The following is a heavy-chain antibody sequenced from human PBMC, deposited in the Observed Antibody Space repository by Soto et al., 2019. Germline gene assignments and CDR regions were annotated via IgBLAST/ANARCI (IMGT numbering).Heavy chain of an antibody. D-gene: IGHD4-17*01. CDR2: ISAYNGNT. J-gene: IGHJ6*03. Sequence: ASVKVSCKASGYTFTSYGISWVRQAPGQGLEWMGWISAYNGNTNYAQKLQGRVTMTTDTSTSTAYMELSSLRSEDTAVYYCASGLTVTKPRLYYYMDVWGKGTTVTVSS. CDR3: ASGLTVTKPRLYYYMDV. CDR1: GYTFTSYG. V-gene: IGHV1-18*01.